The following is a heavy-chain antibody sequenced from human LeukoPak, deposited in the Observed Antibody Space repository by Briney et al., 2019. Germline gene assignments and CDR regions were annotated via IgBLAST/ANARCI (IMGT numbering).Heavy chain of an antibody. Sequence: GRSLRLSCAASGFTLSSYAMHWVRQAPGKGLEWVAVISYDGSNKYYADSVKGRFTISRDNSKNTLYLQMNSLRAEDTAVYYCARGPRHTVAGIPLDPWGQGTLVTVSS. CDR1: GFTLSSYA. J-gene: IGHJ5*02. V-gene: IGHV3-30*01. CDR3: ARGPRHTVAGIPLDP. CDR2: ISYDGSNK. D-gene: IGHD6-13*01.